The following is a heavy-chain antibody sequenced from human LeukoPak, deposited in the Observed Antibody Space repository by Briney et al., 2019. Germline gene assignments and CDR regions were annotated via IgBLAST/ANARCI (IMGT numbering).Heavy chain of an antibody. J-gene: IGHJ4*02. CDR2: IIPIFGTA. CDR1: GGTFSSYA. V-gene: IGHV1-69*05. CDR3: ARDPSQWYSPDYFDY. D-gene: IGHD2-15*01. Sequence: SVKVSCKASGGTFSSYAISWVRQAPGQGLEWMGRIIPIFGTANYAQKLQGRVTMTTDTSTSTAYMELRSLRSDDTAVYYCARDPSQWYSPDYFDYWGQGTLVTVSS.